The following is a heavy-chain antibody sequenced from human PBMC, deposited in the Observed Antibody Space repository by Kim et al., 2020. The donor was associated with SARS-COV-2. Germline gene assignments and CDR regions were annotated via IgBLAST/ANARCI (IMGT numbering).Heavy chain of an antibody. J-gene: IGHJ4*02. CDR2: IYTSGTT. V-gene: IGHV4-4*07. D-gene: IGHD1-26*01. CDR1: TGSMADYY. Sequence: SETLSLTCTVSTGSMADYYWTWMRQPAGKGLEWIGRIYTSGTTNYNPSLKSRITMSVDTSKNQFSLILTSVTAADTAVYYCARVNVGATFYYFDSWGPGT. CDR3: ARVNVGATFYYFDS.